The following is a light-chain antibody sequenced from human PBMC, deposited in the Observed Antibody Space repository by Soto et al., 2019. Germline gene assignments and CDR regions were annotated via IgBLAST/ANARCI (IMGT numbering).Light chain of an antibody. V-gene: IGKV3-15*01. CDR3: QQSNNWPDT. CDR1: QSVSSN. J-gene: IGKJ4*01. CDR2: GAS. Sequence: EIVMTQSPGTLSVSPGERATLSCRASQSVSSNLAWYQQKPGQAPRLLIYGASTRATGIPARFSGSGSGTEFTLTISSLQSEDFAVYYCQQSNNWPDTFGGGTKVDIK.